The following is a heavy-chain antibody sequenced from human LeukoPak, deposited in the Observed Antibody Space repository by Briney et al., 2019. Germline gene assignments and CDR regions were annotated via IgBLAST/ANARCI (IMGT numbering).Heavy chain of an antibody. CDR2: IKSKRERGTT. V-gene: IGHV3-15*01. J-gene: IGHJ4*02. Sequence: GGSLRLSCAASGFTFSNGWMSWVRQAPGKGLEWVGRIKSKRERGTTDYAAPVKGRFTISRDGSTNKVYLHMNSLKPEDTAVYFCTSNLYCSTSSCYTLDNWGQGTLVAVSP. CDR1: GFTFSNGW. CDR3: TSNLYCSTSSCYTLDN. D-gene: IGHD2-2*02.